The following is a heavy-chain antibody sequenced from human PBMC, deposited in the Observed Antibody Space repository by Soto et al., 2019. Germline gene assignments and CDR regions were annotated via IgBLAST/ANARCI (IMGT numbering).Heavy chain of an antibody. J-gene: IGHJ6*03. D-gene: IGHD2-15*01. CDR3: ARSPQYIDYYMDV. Sequence: SETLSLTCTVSGGSISSYYWSWIRQPPGKGLEWIGYIYYSGSTNYNPSLKSRVTISVDTSKNQFSLKLSSVTAADTAVYYCARSPQYIDYYMDVWGKGTTVTVSS. CDR2: IYYSGST. V-gene: IGHV4-59*01. CDR1: GGSISSYY.